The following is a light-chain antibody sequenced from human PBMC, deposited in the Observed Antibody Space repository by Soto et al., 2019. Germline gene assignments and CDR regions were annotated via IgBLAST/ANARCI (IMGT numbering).Light chain of an antibody. CDR1: QSISSW. V-gene: IGKV1-5*03. Sequence: DIQMTQSPSTLSASVGDRVTITCRASQSISSWLAWYQQKPGKAPKLLIYKASSLESGVPSRFSGSGSGTEFTLIISSLQHDDFATYYYQQYNSYPSFGGGTKVEIK. J-gene: IGKJ4*01. CDR3: QQYNSYPS. CDR2: KAS.